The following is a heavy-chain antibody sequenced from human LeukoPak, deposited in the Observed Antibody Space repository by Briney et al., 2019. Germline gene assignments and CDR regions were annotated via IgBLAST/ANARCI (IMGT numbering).Heavy chain of an antibody. Sequence: GGSLRLSCAASGFTFSSYWMSWVRQAPGKGLEWVANIKQDGSEKYYVDSVKGRFTISRDNAKNSLYLQMNSLRAEDTAVYYCARHKGRGFGYYYGSGRVCWFDPWGQGTPVTVSS. CDR3: ARHKGRGFGYYYGSGRVCWFDP. D-gene: IGHD3-10*01. CDR1: GFTFSSYW. V-gene: IGHV3-7*01. J-gene: IGHJ5*02. CDR2: IKQDGSEK.